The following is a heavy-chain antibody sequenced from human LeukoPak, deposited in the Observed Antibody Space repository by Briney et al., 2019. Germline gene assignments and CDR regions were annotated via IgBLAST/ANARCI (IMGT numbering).Heavy chain of an antibody. D-gene: IGHD6-6*01. CDR1: GGSISSGGYS. J-gene: IGHJ4*02. CDR3: ASSYSSSSFDY. V-gene: IGHV4-30-2*01. CDR2: IYHSGST. Sequence: SQTLSLTCAVSGGSISSGGYSWSWIRQPPGKGLEWIGYIYHSGSTYYNPSLKSRVTISVDRSKNQFSLKLSPVTAADTAVYYCASSYSSSSFDYWGQGTLVTVSS.